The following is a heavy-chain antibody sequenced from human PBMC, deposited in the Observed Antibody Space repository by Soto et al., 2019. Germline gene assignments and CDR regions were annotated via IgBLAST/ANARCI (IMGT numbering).Heavy chain of an antibody. Sequence: QVQLVQSGAEVKKPGSSVKVSCKASGGTFSSYTISWVRQAPGQGLEWMGRIIPILGIANYAQKFQGRVTITADKSTSTAYMELSNLRSEDTAVYYCAMVRGDFAFDIWGQGTMVTVSS. V-gene: IGHV1-69*02. J-gene: IGHJ3*02. D-gene: IGHD3-10*01. CDR1: GGTFSSYT. CDR2: IIPILGIA. CDR3: AMVRGDFAFDI.